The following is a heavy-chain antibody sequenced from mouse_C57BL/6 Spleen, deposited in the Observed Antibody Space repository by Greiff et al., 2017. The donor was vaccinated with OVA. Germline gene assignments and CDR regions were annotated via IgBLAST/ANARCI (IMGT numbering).Heavy chain of an antibody. V-gene: IGHV2-2*01. D-gene: IGHD5-5*01. CDR3: ARTLDYPDMDY. J-gene: IGHJ4*01. Sequence: VKLMESGPGLVQPSQSLSITCTVSGFSLTSYGVHWVRQSPGKGLAWLGVIWSGGSTDYNAAFLSRLSISKDNSKSQVLFKMNSLQADDTAIYYCARTLDYPDMDYWGQGTSVTVSS. CDR2: IWSGGST. CDR1: GFSLTSYG.